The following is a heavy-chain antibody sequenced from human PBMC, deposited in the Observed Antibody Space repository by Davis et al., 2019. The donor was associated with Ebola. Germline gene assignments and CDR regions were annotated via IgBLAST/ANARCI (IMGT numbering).Heavy chain of an antibody. CDR3: AREKFTIAASALQH. D-gene: IGHD6-13*01. Sequence: PGGSLRLSCVASGFTFRDYSMNWVRQTPGKGLEWVSFISGGSHSIFYADSVKGRFTISRDNSQNSLYLQMTSLRDDDTAVYYRAREKFTIAASALQHWGQGTLVTVSS. V-gene: IGHV3-48*02. CDR1: GFTFRDYS. CDR2: ISGGSHSI. J-gene: IGHJ1*01.